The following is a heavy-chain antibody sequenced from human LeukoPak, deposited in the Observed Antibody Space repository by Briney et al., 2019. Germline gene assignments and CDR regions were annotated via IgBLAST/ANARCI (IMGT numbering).Heavy chain of an antibody. D-gene: IGHD6-13*01. V-gene: IGHV4-4*07. J-gene: IGHJ4*02. Sequence: SETLSLTCTVSGGSISSYYWSWIRQPAGKGLEWIGRIYTSGTTHYNPSLKSRVTMSVDTSKNQFSLNLSSVTAADTVVYYCARFSSIAAAFDYWGLGTLVTVSS. CDR2: IYTSGTT. CDR3: ARFSSIAAAFDY. CDR1: GGSISSYY.